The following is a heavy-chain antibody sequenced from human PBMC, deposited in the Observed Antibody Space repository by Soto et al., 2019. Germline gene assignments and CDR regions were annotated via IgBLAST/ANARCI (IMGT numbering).Heavy chain of an antibody. CDR1: GFSLSTSGLG. CDR2: IYWNDDK. D-gene: IGHD3-22*01. J-gene: IGHJ3*02. CDR3: ANDSSGYYAARAFDI. V-gene: IGHV2-5*01. Sequence: SGPTLVNPTQTLTLTCTFSGFSLSTSGLGVGWIRQPPGKALEWLALIYWNDDKRYSPSLKSRITITKDTSKNQVVLTMTNMDPVDTATYYCANDSSGYYAARAFDIWGHGTMVTV.